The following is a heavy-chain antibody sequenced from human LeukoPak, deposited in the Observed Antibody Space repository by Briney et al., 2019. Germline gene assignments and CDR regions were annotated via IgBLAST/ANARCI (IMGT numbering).Heavy chain of an antibody. CDR3: ATSLVAEDAFDI. Sequence: PSETLSLTCTVSGGSISSYYWSWIRQPAGKGLEWIGRIYTSGSTNYNPPLKSRVTMSVDTSKNQFSLKLSSVTAADTAVYYCATSLVAEDAFDIWGQGTMVTVSS. V-gene: IGHV4-4*07. J-gene: IGHJ3*02. D-gene: IGHD2-15*01. CDR1: GGSISSYY. CDR2: IYTSGST.